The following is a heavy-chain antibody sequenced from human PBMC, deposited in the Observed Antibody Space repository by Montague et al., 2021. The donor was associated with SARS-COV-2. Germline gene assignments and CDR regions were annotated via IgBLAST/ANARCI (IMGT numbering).Heavy chain of an antibody. CDR1: GFTFSSYE. V-gene: IGHV3-48*03. CDR2: ISSSGSTI. D-gene: IGHD3-3*01. J-gene: IGHJ4*02. Sequence: FMSLSCAASGFTFSSYEMNWVRQAPGKGLEWVSYISSSGSTIYYSDSVKGRFTISRDNAKNSLYLQMNSLRAEDTAVYYCARRASYYDFWSGSMEYFDYWGQGTLVTVSS. CDR3: ARRASYYDFWSGSMEYFDY.